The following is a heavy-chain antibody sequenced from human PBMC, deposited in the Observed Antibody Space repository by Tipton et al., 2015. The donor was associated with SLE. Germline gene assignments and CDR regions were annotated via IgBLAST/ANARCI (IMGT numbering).Heavy chain of an antibody. CDR1: GFTFSSYW. J-gene: IGHJ4*02. D-gene: IGHD3/OR15-3a*01. CDR3: ARAVTGTGWD. Sequence: SLRLSCAASGFTFSSYWMHWVRQVPGKGLVWVARINEDGSGTEYADFVKGRFGISRDNVEDTLYLQMNSLRAEDTAVYFCARAVTGTGWDWGQGTLVTVSS. CDR2: INEDGSGT. V-gene: IGHV3-74*03.